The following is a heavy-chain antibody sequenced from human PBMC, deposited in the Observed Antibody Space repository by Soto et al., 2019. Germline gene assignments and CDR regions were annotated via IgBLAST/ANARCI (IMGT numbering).Heavy chain of an antibody. Sequence: QVQLVESGGGVVQPGRSLRLSCAASGFTFSSYGMHWVRQAPGKGLEWVAVISYDGSNKYYADSVKGRFTISRDNSKNTLYLQMNSLRAEDTAGYYCAKGAYDDSSPGEYYFDYWGQGTLVTVSS. D-gene: IGHD3-22*01. CDR3: AKGAYDDSSPGEYYFDY. J-gene: IGHJ4*02. CDR1: GFTFSSYG. V-gene: IGHV3-30*18. CDR2: ISYDGSNK.